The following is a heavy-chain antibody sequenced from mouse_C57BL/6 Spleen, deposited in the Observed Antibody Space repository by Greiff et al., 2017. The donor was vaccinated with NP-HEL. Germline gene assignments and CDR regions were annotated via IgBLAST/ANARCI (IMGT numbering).Heavy chain of an antibody. CDR2: IDPEDGAT. CDR1: GFNIKDYY. J-gene: IGHJ3*01. CDR3: TTSTMVTTRFAY. D-gene: IGHD2-2*01. V-gene: IGHV14-1*01. Sequence: VQLQQSGAELVRPGASVKLSCTASGFNIKDYYMHWVKQRPEQGLEWIGRIDPEDGATEYAPKFQGKATMTADTSSNTAYLQLSSLTSEDTAVYYCTTSTMVTTRFAYWGQGTLVTVSA.